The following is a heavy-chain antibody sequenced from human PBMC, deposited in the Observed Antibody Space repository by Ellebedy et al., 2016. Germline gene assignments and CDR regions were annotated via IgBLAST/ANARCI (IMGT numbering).Heavy chain of an antibody. Sequence: SETLSLTCTVSGGSISSYYWSWIRQPPGKGLEWIGYIYYSGSTNYNPSLKSRVTISVDTSKNQFSLKLSSVTAADTAVYYCAREGYQIAARRGVAFDIWGQGTMVTVSS. J-gene: IGHJ3*02. V-gene: IGHV4-59*01. CDR2: IYYSGST. CDR1: GGSISSYY. D-gene: IGHD6-6*01. CDR3: AREGYQIAARRGVAFDI.